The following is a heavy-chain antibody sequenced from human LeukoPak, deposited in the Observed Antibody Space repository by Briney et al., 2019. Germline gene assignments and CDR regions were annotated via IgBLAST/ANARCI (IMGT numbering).Heavy chain of an antibody. D-gene: IGHD6-13*01. CDR2: IRYDGSNK. J-gene: IGHJ6*03. CDR1: GFTFSSYG. V-gene: IGHV3-30*02. Sequence: RGSLRLSCAASGFTFSSYGMYWVRQAPGKGLEWVAFIRYDGSNKYYADSVKGRFTISRDNSKNTLYLQMNSLRAEDTAVYYCAKGYSSSWYGTYYYYYMDVWGKGTTVTISS. CDR3: AKGYSSSWYGTYYYYYMDV.